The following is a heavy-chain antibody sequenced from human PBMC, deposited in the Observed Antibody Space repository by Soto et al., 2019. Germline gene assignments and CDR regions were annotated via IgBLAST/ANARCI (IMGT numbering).Heavy chain of an antibody. D-gene: IGHD3-22*01. V-gene: IGHV6-1*01. CDR3: ARGPIAYNYYDSSGYYYGWHAFDI. CDR2: TYYRSKWYN. CDR1: GDSVSSNSAA. Sequence: PSQTLSLTCVISGDSVSSNSAAWNRIRQSPSRGLEWLGRTYYRSKWYNDYAVSVKSRITINPDTSKNQFSLQLNSVTPEDTAVYYCARGPIAYNYYDSSGYYYGWHAFDIWGQGTMVTVSS. J-gene: IGHJ3*02.